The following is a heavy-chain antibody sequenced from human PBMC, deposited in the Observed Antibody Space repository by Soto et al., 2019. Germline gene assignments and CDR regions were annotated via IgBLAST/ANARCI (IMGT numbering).Heavy chain of an antibody. V-gene: IGHV3-74*01. CDR3: ARVMGRGGQYYDY. CDR1: GFTFSSYW. CDR2: INSDGSST. D-gene: IGHD3-10*01. Sequence: EVQLVESGGGLVQPGGSLRLSCAASGFTFSSYWMHWVRQAPGKGLVWVSRINSDGSSTSYADSVKGRFTIARDNAKNTVYLQMNSLRAEDTAVYYCARVMGRGGQYYDYWGQGTLVTVSS. J-gene: IGHJ4*02.